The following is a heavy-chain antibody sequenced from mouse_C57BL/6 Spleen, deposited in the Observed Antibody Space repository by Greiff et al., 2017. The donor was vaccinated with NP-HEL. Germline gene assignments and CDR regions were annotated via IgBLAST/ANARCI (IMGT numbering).Heavy chain of an antibody. V-gene: IGHV14-4*01. D-gene: IGHD2-2*01. J-gene: IGHJ3*01. Sequence: VQLQQSGAELVRPGASVKLSCTASGFNITDDYMHWVKQRPEQGLEWIGWIDPENGDTEYASKFQGKATITADTSSNTAYLQLSSLTSEDTAVYYWTTGVTTGAYWGQGTLVTVSA. CDR1: GFNITDDY. CDR2: IDPENGDT. CDR3: TTGVTTGAY.